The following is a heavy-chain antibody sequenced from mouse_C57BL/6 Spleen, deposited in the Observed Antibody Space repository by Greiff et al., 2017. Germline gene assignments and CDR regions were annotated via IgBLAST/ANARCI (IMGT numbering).Heavy chain of an antibody. Sequence: VQLQQPGAELVKPGGSVKMSCKASGYTFTSYWMHWVKQRPGRGLEWIGRIDPNSGGTKYNEKFKSKATLTVDKSSSTAYMQLSSLTSEDSAGYCCARSGITTVVCDYWGQGTTLTVSS. J-gene: IGHJ2*01. D-gene: IGHD1-1*01. CDR3: ARSGITTVVCDY. CDR2: IDPNSGGT. CDR1: GYTFTSYW. V-gene: IGHV1-72*01.